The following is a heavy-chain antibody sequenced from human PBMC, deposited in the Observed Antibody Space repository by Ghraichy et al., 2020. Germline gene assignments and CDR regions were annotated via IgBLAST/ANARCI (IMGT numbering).Heavy chain of an antibody. Sequence: SETLSLTCTVSGASITTSSWNWIRQIPGKGLEWIGYISNDGTTNYNPSLKSRVTISIDTSRNQFSLNLNSVTAADTAVYFCARDFASSALGFWGQGTLVTVSS. V-gene: IGHV4-59*01. D-gene: IGHD3-3*02. J-gene: IGHJ4*02. CDR3: ARDFASSALGF. CDR1: GASITTSS. CDR2: ISNDGTT.